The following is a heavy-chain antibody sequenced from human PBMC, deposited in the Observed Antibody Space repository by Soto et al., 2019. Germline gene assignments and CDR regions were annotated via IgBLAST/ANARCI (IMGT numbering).Heavy chain of an antibody. V-gene: IGHV4-59*01. J-gene: IGHJ6*02. CDR3: ARADWRFLEWLGPNYYYGMDV. Sequence: PSETLSLTCTVSGGSISSYYWSWIRQPPGRGLEWIGYISYSGSTNYNPSLKSRVTISVDTSKNQFSLKLSSVTAADTAVYYCARADWRFLEWLGPNYYYGMDVWGQGTTVT. CDR1: GGSISSYY. D-gene: IGHD3-3*01. CDR2: ISYSGST.